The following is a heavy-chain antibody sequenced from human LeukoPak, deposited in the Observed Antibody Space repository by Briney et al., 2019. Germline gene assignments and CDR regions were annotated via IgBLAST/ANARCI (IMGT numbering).Heavy chain of an antibody. D-gene: IGHD1-26*01. Sequence: SETLSLTCTVSGGSISSYYWSWIRQPPGKGLEWIGYIYYSGSTNYNPSLKSRVTISVDTSKNQFSPKLSSVTAADTAVYYCARDVGSLSGSEVAFDIWGQGTMVTVSS. CDR2: IYYSGST. J-gene: IGHJ3*02. V-gene: IGHV4-59*01. CDR3: ARDVGSLSGSEVAFDI. CDR1: GGSISSYY.